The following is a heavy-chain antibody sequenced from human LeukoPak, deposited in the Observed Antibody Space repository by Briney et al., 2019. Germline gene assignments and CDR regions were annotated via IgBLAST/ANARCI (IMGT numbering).Heavy chain of an antibody. CDR3: ARERGQGGWYRIDY. D-gene: IGHD6-19*01. J-gene: IGHJ4*02. V-gene: IGHV1-2*06. CDR1: GYTFTGYY. CDR2: INPNSGGT. Sequence: GSSVKVSCKASGYTFTGYYMHWVRQAPGQGLEWMGRINPNSGGTNYAQKFQGRVTMTRDTSISTAYMELSRLRSDDTAVYYCARERGQGGWYRIDYWGQGTLVTVSS.